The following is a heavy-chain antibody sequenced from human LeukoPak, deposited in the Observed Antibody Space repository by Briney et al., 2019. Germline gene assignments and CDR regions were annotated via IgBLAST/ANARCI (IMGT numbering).Heavy chain of an antibody. CDR2: TYYRSKWYN. V-gene: IGHV6-1*01. D-gene: IGHD2-15*01. CDR1: GDSVSSNSAA. CDR3: ARGLVYCSGGSCLNWFDP. J-gene: IGHJ5*02. Sequence: SQTLSLTCAISGDSVSSNSAAWNWIRQSPSSGLEWLGRTYYRSKWYNDYAVSVKSRITINPDTSKNQFSLQLNSVTPEDTAVYYCARGLVYCSGGSCLNWFDPWGQGTLVTVSS.